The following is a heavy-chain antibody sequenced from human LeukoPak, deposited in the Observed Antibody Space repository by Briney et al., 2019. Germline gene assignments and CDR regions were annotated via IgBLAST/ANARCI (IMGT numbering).Heavy chain of an antibody. CDR1: GYSISSGYY. D-gene: IGHD5-12*01. J-gene: IGHJ4*02. V-gene: IGHV4-38-2*02. CDR3: AREGSGYDSPYYFDY. Sequence: SETLSLTCAVSGYSISSGYYWGWIRQPPGKGLEWIGSIYHSGSTYYNPSLKSRVTISVDTSKYQFSLKLSSVTAADTAVYYCAREGSGYDSPYYFDYWGQGTLVTVSS. CDR2: IYHSGST.